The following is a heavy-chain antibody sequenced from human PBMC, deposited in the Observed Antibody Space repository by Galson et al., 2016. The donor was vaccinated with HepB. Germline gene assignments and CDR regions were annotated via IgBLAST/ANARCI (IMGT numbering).Heavy chain of an antibody. D-gene: IGHD3-9*01. V-gene: IGHV3-43*01. Sequence: SLRLSCAGSGFNLDDYTMHWVRQSPEKGLVWVSPITWNGGATFYADYVKGRFTISRDSSKSSLHLQMNDLRSEDTAVYYCAKDIYPYYDVMTGDNAFDLWGQGTLVTVSS. CDR3: AKDIYPYYDVMTGDNAFDL. CDR1: GFNLDDYT. J-gene: IGHJ3*01. CDR2: ITWNGGAT.